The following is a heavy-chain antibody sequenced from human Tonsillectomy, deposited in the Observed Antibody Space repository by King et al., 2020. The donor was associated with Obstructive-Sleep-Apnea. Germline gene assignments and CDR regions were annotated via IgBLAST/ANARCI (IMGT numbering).Heavy chain of an antibody. D-gene: IGHD1-1*01. CDR1: GFTFSTYG. Sequence: VQLVESGGGVVQPGRSLRLSCAASGFTFSTYGMHWVRQAPVKGLEWVAVISYDGSNRYYAESVKGRFTISRDNSKNTLYLQMNSLRAEDTGVYYCAKDRNGYYHYYYGMDVWGQGTTVTVSS. V-gene: IGHV3-30*18. CDR2: ISYDGSNR. J-gene: IGHJ6*02. CDR3: AKDRNGYYHYYYGMDV.